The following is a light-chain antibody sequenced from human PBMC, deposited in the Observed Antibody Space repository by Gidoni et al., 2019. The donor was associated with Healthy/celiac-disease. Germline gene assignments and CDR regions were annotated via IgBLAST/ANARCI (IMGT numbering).Light chain of an antibody. J-gene: IGKJ4*01. Sequence: DIKMTQSPSSLSASVGERVTITCQASQDISNYLNWYQQKPGKAPKLLIYDASNLETGVPSRFSGSGSGTDFTFTISSLQPEDFATYYCQQYYNLPLTFGGGTKVEIK. CDR3: QQYYNLPLT. CDR2: DAS. V-gene: IGKV1-33*01. CDR1: QDISNY.